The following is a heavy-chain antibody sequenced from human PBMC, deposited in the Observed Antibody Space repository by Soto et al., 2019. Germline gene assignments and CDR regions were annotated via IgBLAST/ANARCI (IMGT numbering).Heavy chain of an antibody. J-gene: IGHJ4*02. CDR1: GFTFSSYA. CDR3: AKRIMSTIGHFDS. Sequence: PGGSLRLCCAASGFTFSSYAMGWVRQAPGKGLEWVSSISGIGHSTYYADSVKGRFTISRDNSKNTLHLQMNSLRAEDTAVYYCAKRIMSTIGHFDSWGQGTLVTVSS. CDR2: ISGIGHST. D-gene: IGHD1-1*01. V-gene: IGHV3-23*01.